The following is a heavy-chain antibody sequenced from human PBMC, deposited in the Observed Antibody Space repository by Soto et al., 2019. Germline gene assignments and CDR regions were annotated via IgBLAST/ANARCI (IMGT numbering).Heavy chain of an antibody. D-gene: IGHD3-3*01. CDR3: ARYDFWSGYSEINYYYYGMDV. J-gene: IGHJ6*02. Sequence: GASVKVSCKASGGTFSSYAISWVRQAPGQGLEWMGGIIPIFGTANYAQKFQGRVTITADESTSTAYMELSSLRSEDTAVYYCARYDFWSGYSEINYYYYGMDVWGQGTTVTVS. CDR2: IIPIFGTA. V-gene: IGHV1-69*13. CDR1: GGTFSSYA.